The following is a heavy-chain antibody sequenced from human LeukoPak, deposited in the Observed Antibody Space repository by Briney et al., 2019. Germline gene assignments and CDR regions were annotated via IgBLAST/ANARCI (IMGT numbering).Heavy chain of an antibody. V-gene: IGHV1-2*02. D-gene: IGHD4-17*01. Sequence: ASVKVSCKASGYTFTGYYMHWVRQAPGQGLEWMEWINPNSGGTNYAQKFQGRVTMTRDTSISTAYMELSRLRSDDTAVYYCARDDPHYGDCSDWGQGTLVTVSS. CDR3: ARDDPHYGDCSD. CDR2: INPNSGGT. J-gene: IGHJ4*02. CDR1: GYTFTGYY.